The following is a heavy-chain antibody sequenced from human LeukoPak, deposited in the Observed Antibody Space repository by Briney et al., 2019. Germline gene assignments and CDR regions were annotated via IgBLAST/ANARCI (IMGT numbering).Heavy chain of an antibody. V-gene: IGHV4-59*12. J-gene: IGHJ6*03. CDR1: GGSISSYY. Sequence: PSETLSLTCTVSGGSISSYYWSWIRQPPGKGLEWIGYIYYSGSTNYNPSLKSRVTISVDTSKNQFSLKLSSVTAADTAVYYCARDGGYGGKYYYYYYYMDVWGKGTTVTISS. D-gene: IGHD4-23*01. CDR3: ARDGGYGGKYYYYYYYMDV. CDR2: IYYSGST.